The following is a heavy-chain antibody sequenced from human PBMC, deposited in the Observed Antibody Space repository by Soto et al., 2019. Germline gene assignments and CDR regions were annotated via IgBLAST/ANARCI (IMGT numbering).Heavy chain of an antibody. CDR3: ARGGLQHALDV. V-gene: IGHV3-74*03. Sequence: EVQLVESGGGLVQPGGSLRLSCAASGFTFSNYWMYWVRQAPGKGLVWLSRVNNAGTDTTHADSVKGRFTMSRDNAENPLYLQMNILRAEDTAVYYCARGGLQHALDVWGQGSTVTVSS. D-gene: IGHD6-13*01. J-gene: IGHJ6*02. CDR1: GFTFSNYW. CDR2: VNNAGTDT.